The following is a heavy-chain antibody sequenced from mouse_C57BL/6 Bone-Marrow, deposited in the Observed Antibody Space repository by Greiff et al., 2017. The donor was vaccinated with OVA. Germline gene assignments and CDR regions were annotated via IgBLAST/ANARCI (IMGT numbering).Heavy chain of an antibody. CDR2: IYPRSGNT. D-gene: IGHD1-1*01. V-gene: IGHV1-81*01. Sequence: QVQLKQSGAELARPGASVKLSCKASGYTFTSYGISWVKQRTGQGLEWIGEIYPRSGNTYYNEKFKGKATLTADKSSSTAYMELRSLTSEDSAVYFCARRGYYGSYWYFDVWGTGTTVTVSS. CDR3: ARRGYYGSYWYFDV. J-gene: IGHJ1*03. CDR1: GYTFTSYG.